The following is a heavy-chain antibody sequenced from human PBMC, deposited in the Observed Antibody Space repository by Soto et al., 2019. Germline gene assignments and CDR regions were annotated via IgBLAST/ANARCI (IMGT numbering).Heavy chain of an antibody. V-gene: IGHV3-33*01. D-gene: IGHD3-22*01. CDR3: ARGDDYYDSPDYHDAFDI. CDR1: GFTFSSYG. CDR2: IWYDGSNK. J-gene: IGHJ3*02. Sequence: GGSLRLSCAASGFTFSSYGMHWVRQAPGKGLEWVAVIWYDGSNKYYADSVKGRFTISRDNSKNTLYLQMNSLRAEDTAVYYCARGDDYYDSPDYHDAFDIWGQGTMVTVSS.